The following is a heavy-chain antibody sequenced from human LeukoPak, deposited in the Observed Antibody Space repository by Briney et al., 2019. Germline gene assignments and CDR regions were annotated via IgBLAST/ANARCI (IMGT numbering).Heavy chain of an antibody. Sequence: PGGSLRLSCVASGFTFSDYWIHWVRHSPGKGLVWISRINSDATRRRYADSVKGRFSISRDNAKNALYLQMNSLRAEDTAVFYCARELSGSISRHFDYWGQGTLVTVSS. CDR1: GFTFSDYW. J-gene: IGHJ4*02. CDR3: ARELSGSISRHFDY. D-gene: IGHD2-15*01. CDR2: INSDATRR. V-gene: IGHV3-74*01.